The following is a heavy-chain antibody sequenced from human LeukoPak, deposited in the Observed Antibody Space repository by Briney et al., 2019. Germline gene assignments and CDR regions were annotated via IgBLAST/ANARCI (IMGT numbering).Heavy chain of an antibody. V-gene: IGHV3-11*01. CDR1: GASISSSSYY. CDR3: AKSSGVYDFWSGSPFDY. CDR2: ISTDGSTI. J-gene: IGHJ4*02. Sequence: LSLTCTVSGASISSSSYYWGWIRQAPGKGLEWVSFISTDGSTIHYADSVKGRFTISRDNAKNSLYLQMNSLRAEDTAVYYCAKSSGVYDFWSGSPFDYWGQGTLVTVSS. D-gene: IGHD3-3*01.